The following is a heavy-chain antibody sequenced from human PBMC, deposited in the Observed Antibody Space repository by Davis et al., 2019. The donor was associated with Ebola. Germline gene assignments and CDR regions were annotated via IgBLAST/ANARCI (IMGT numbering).Heavy chain of an antibody. J-gene: IGHJ6*03. V-gene: IGHV1-69*13. CDR2: IIPIFGTA. Sequence: SVKVSCKASGYTFTGYYMHWVRQAPGQGLEWMGGIIPIFGTANYAQKFQGRVTITADESTSTAYMELRSLRSDDTAVYYCAREGTGMDVWGKGTTVTVSS. CDR3: AREGTGMDV. CDR1: GYTFTGYY. D-gene: IGHD3/OR15-3a*01.